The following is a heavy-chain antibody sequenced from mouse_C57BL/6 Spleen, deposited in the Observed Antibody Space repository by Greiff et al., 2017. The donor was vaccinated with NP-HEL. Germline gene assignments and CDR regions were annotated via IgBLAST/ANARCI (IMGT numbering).Heavy chain of an antibody. V-gene: IGHV1-52*01. D-gene: IGHD1-1*01. CDR1: GYTFTSYW. J-gene: IGHJ2*01. CDR2: IDPSDSET. Sequence: QVHVKQSGAELVRPGSSVKLSCKASGYTFTSYWMHWVKQRPIQGLEWIGNIDPSDSETHYNQKFKDKATLTVDKSSSTAYMQLSSLTSEDSAVYYCAREGITTVVDYWGQGTTLTVSS. CDR3: AREGITTVVDY.